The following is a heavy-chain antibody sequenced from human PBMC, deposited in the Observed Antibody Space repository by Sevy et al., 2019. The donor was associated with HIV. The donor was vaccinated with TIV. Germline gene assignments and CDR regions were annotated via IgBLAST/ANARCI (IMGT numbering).Heavy chain of an antibody. J-gene: IGHJ3*01. Sequence: GGSLRLSCAASGFTFSSYGMHWVRQAPGKGLEWAAGIWVDGINNYYADSVRGRFTISRDNSKNTLYLQMNSLRFDDTAVYYCASERGPFDAFDVWGQGTMVTVSS. CDR1: GFTFSSYG. CDR2: IWVDGINN. CDR3: ASERGPFDAFDV. D-gene: IGHD3-16*01. V-gene: IGHV3-33*01.